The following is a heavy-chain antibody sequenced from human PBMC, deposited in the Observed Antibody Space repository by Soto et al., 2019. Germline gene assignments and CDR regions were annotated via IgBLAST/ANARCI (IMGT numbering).Heavy chain of an antibody. D-gene: IGHD6-13*01. CDR3: ARAPVGSSWYVIEHFDS. Sequence: EVQLVQSGAEVKKPGESLKISCKGSGYSFPNFWIAWVRQMPGKGLEWMGIIYPGDSDTRYSPSFQGQVTISADKSISPAYLHWSSLKASDTAVYYCARAPVGSSWYVIEHFDSWGQGTLVTVSS. V-gene: IGHV5-51*03. J-gene: IGHJ5*01. CDR2: IYPGDSDT. CDR1: GYSFPNFW.